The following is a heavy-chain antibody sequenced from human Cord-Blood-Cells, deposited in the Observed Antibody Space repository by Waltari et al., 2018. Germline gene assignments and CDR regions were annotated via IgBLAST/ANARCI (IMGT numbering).Heavy chain of an antibody. CDR3: ASNRLYYYYGMDV. D-gene: IGHD6-25*01. V-gene: IGHV4-34*01. CDR1: GGSFSGYY. CDR2: INHSGST. J-gene: IGHJ6*02. Sequence: QVQLQQWGAGLLKPSETLSLTCAVYGGSFSGYYWSWIRQPPGKGLEWIGEINHSGSTNYNPTLKSQVTISVDTSKNQFSLKLSSVTAADTAVYYCASNRLYYYYGMDVWGQGTTVTFSS.